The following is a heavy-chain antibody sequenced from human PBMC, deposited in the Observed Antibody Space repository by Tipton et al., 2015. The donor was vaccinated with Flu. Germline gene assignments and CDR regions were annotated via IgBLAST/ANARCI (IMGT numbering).Heavy chain of an antibody. CDR1: GFTFDDYA. Sequence: SLRLSCAASGFTFDDYAMHWVRQAPGKGLEWVSLISGDGGSTYYADSVKGRFTISRDNSKNSLYLQMNSLRTEDTALYYCAKEGGRFFYYGMDVWSQETTVPVSS. CDR2: ISGDGGST. CDR3: AKEGGRFFYYGMDV. V-gene: IGHV3-43*02. D-gene: IGHD3-16*01. J-gene: IGHJ6*02.